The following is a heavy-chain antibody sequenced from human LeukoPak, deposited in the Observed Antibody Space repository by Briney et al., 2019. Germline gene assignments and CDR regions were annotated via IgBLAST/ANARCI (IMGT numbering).Heavy chain of an antibody. CDR1: GYTFTGYY. Sequence: ASVKLSCKASGYTFTGYYMHWVRQAPGQGLEWMGWINTYNGNANYAQKLRGRGTMTKDTTTSTAYMELRRLRSAAEAVSRRASNSPRSVAGRQSLPGVLALLSQCDNCFDPWGQGTLVSVSS. CDR3: ASNSPRSVAGRQSLPGVLALLSQCDNCFDP. CDR2: INTYNGNA. V-gene: IGHV1/OR15-2*01. J-gene: IGHJ5*02. D-gene: IGHD3-3*02.